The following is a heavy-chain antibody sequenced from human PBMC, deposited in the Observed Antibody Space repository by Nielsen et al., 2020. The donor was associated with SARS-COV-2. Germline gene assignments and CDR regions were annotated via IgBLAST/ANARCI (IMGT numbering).Heavy chain of an antibody. Sequence: SETLSLTCTVSGGSISSGGYYWSWIRQHPGKGLEWIGYIYYSGSTNYNPSLKSRVTISVDTSKNQFSLKLSSVTAADTAVYYCARQGMVYVNDAFDIWGQGTMVTVSS. CDR1: GGSISSGGYY. V-gene: IGHV4-61*08. J-gene: IGHJ3*02. CDR3: ARQGMVYVNDAFDI. CDR2: IYYSGST. D-gene: IGHD2-8*01.